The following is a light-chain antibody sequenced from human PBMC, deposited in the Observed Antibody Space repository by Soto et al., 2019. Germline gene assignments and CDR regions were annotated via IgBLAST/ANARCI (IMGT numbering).Light chain of an antibody. Sequence: QSALTQPASVSGSPGQSITISCTGTSSDVGGYNYVSWYQQHPGKAPKLMIYDVSNRPSGVSTRFSGSKSGNTASLTISGLQADDEADYYCSSYTSSDTLLFGGGTKLTVL. CDR1: SSDVGGYNY. V-gene: IGLV2-14*01. CDR3: SSYTSSDTLL. CDR2: DVS. J-gene: IGLJ2*01.